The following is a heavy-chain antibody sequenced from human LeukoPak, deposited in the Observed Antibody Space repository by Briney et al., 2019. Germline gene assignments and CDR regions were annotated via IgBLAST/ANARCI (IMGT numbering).Heavy chain of an antibody. CDR3: ARGVGLTQGGTFDY. V-gene: IGHV4-61*02. J-gene: IGHJ4*02. Sequence: SETLSLTCTVSGDSISSGSYYWSWIRQPAGKGLEWIGRIYTSGSTNYNPSLKSRVTISVDTSKNQFSLKLSSVTAADTAVYYCARGVGLTQGGTFDYWGQGTLVTVSS. CDR1: GDSISSGSYY. D-gene: IGHD1-1*01. CDR2: IYTSGST.